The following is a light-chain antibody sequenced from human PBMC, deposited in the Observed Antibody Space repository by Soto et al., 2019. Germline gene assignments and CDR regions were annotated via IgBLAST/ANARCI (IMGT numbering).Light chain of an antibody. Sequence: SYELTQPPSVSVAPGQTASISCVGDDIGSKSVQWYQQRPGQAPVLIVYDDSDRPSGIPERFSGSNSGDTTTLIITRAEAGDEADYYCQVWDSRSDHRIFGGGTKLTVL. J-gene: IGLJ2*01. CDR1: DIGSKS. V-gene: IGLV3-21*02. CDR3: QVWDSRSDHRI. CDR2: DDS.